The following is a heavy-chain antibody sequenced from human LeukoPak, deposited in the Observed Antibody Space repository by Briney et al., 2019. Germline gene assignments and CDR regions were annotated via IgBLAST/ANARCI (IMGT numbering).Heavy chain of an antibody. Sequence: GGSLRLSCAASGFTFSSYSMNWVRQAPGKGLEWVSSISSSSYIYYSDSVKSRFTISRDNAKNSLYLQMNSLRAEDTAVYYCAREGHQLWSTGNRYYFDYWGQGTLVTVSS. D-gene: IGHD5-18*01. V-gene: IGHV3-21*01. CDR3: AREGHQLWSTGNRYYFDY. J-gene: IGHJ4*02. CDR2: ISSSSYI. CDR1: GFTFSSYS.